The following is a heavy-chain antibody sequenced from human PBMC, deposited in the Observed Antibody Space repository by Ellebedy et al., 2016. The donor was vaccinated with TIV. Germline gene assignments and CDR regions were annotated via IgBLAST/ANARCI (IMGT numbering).Heavy chain of an antibody. CDR3: ARGDYYMDV. J-gene: IGHJ6*03. CDR2: ISSSSSTI. CDR1: GFTFSSYS. V-gene: IGHV3-48*02. Sequence: GESLKISXAASGFTFSSYSMNWVRQAPGKGLEWVSYISSSSSTIYYADSVKGRFTISRDNAKNSLYLQMNSLRDEDTAVYYCARGDYYMDVWGKGTTVTVSS.